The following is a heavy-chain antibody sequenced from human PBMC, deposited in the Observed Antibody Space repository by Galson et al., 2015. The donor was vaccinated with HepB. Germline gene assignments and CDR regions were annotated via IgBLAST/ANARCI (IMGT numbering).Heavy chain of an antibody. Sequence: SLRLSCAASGFTFSSYGMHWVRQAPGKGLEWVAVIWYDGSNKYYADSVKGRFTISRDNSKNTLYLQMNSLRAEDTAVYYCAREAAVAGRGYYYYGMDVWGQGTTVTVSS. V-gene: IGHV3-33*08. CDR1: GFTFSSYG. CDR3: AREAAVAGRGYYYYGMDV. D-gene: IGHD6-19*01. CDR2: IWYDGSNK. J-gene: IGHJ6*02.